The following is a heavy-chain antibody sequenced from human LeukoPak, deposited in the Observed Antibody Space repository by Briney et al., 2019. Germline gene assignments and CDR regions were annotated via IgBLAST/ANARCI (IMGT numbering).Heavy chain of an antibody. V-gene: IGHV3-21*01. Sequence: GGSLRLSCAASGFTFSSYSMTWVRQAPGKGLEWVSSISSSSYIYYADSVKGRFTISRDNAKNSLYLQMNSLRAEDTAVYYCARDGAGAVAGVDYWGQGTLVTVSS. CDR2: ISSSSYI. D-gene: IGHD6-19*01. CDR1: GFTFSSYS. J-gene: IGHJ4*02. CDR3: ARDGAGAVAGVDY.